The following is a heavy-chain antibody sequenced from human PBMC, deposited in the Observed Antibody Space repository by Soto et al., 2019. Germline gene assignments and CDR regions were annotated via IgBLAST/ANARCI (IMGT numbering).Heavy chain of an antibody. CDR1: GFTFSIYD. CDR2: INVVGNT. D-gene: IGHD2-21*02. V-gene: IGHV3-13*01. CDR3: TRTADFTSAFDI. Sequence: PGGSLRLSCAASGFTFSIYDMHWVRQATGEGLQWVANINVVGNTYYPVSVRGRFTISRENAKNSLYLHINSLRAEDTAVYYCTRTADFTSAFDIWGQGTMVTVSS. J-gene: IGHJ3*02.